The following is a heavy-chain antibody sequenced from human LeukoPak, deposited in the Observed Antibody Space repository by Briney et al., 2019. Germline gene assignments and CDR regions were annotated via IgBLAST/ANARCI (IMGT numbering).Heavy chain of an antibody. CDR3: ARTYYDTSGYTL. V-gene: IGHV3-21*01. Sequence: GGSLRLSCAASGFTFNIYSMNWVRQDPGKGLEWVSSINNSSSDIYYADSVKGRFTISRDNAKNSLYLQMNSLRAEDTAVYYCARTYYDTSGYTLWGQGTLVTVCS. D-gene: IGHD3-22*01. CDR1: GFTFNIYS. CDR2: INNSSSDI. J-gene: IGHJ4*02.